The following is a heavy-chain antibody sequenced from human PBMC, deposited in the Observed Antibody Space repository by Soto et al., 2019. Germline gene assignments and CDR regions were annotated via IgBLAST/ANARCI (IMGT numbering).Heavy chain of an antibody. CDR3: ARVKRDYGDYNSLYYYSMDV. CDR2: ISSSSSYI. D-gene: IGHD4-17*01. V-gene: IGHV3-21*01. J-gene: IGHJ6*02. Sequence: PGGSLRLSCAASGFTFSSYSMNWVRQAPGKGLEWVSSISSSSSYIYYADSVKGRFTISRDNAKNSLYLQMNSLRAEDTAVYYCARVKRDYGDYNSLYYYSMDVWGQGTTVTVSS. CDR1: GFTFSSYS.